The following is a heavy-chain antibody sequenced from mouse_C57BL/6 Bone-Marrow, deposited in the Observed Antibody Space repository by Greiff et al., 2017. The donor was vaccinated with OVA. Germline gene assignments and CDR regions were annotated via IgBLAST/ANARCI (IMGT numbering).Heavy chain of an antibody. CDR2: LSSGGSYT. Sequence: EVKLVESGGDLVKPGGSLKLSCAASGFTFSSYGMSWVRQTPDKRLEWVATLSSGGSYTYYPDSVKGRFTISRDNAKNTLYLQRSSLKSEDTAMYYCARHYYGSSYAMDYWGQGTSVTVSS. J-gene: IGHJ4*01. V-gene: IGHV5-6*01. CDR1: GFTFSSYG. D-gene: IGHD1-1*01. CDR3: ARHYYGSSYAMDY.